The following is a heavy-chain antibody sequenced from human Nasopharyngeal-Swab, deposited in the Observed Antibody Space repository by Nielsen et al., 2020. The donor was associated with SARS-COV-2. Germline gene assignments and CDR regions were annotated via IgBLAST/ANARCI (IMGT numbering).Heavy chain of an antibody. D-gene: IGHD2-15*01. V-gene: IGHV3-7*01. CDR2: IKQDGSEK. J-gene: IGHJ4*02. CDR3: VNGGSLDF. CDR1: GFTFSNSW. Sequence: GGSLRLSCAASGFTFSNSWMSWVRQAPGKGLEWVANIKQDGSEKYYVDSVKGRFTNSRENAKNSLYLQMNSLRAEDTGVYYCVNGGSLDFWGQGTLVTVSP.